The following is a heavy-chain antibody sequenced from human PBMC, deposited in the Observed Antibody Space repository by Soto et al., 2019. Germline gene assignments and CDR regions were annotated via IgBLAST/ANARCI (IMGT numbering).Heavy chain of an antibody. J-gene: IGHJ5*02. Sequence: PGGCLRLACAASRVTFSVSVVAGFCQTQGKGLEWVATIKKDGTEKYYMDSVKGRFSLSRDNPKNTLYLQMNSLRAEDTAVYYCAKELWFGESNWFDPWGQGTLVTVSS. CDR1: RVTFSVSV. CDR3: AKELWFGESNWFDP. D-gene: IGHD3-10*01. CDR2: IKKDGTEK. V-gene: IGHV3-7*03.